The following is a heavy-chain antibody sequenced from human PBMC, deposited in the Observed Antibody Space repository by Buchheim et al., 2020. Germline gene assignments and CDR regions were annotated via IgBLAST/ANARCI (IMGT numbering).Heavy chain of an antibody. D-gene: IGHD3-3*01. CDR3: AKDGTIFGVVITGNFDY. Sequence: EVQLLESGGGLVQPGGSLRLSCAASGFTFSSYAMSWVRQAPGKGLEWVSAISGSGGSTYYADSVKGRFTISRDNSKNTLYLQMNSLRADDTAVYYCAKDGTIFGVVITGNFDYWGQGTL. J-gene: IGHJ4*02. CDR1: GFTFSSYA. CDR2: ISGSGGST. V-gene: IGHV3-23*01.